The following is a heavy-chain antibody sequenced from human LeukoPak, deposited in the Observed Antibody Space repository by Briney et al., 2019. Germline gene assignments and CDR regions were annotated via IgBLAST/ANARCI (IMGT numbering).Heavy chain of an antibody. D-gene: IGHD6-19*01. CDR1: GGSISSGGYS. CDR2: IYHSGST. CDR3: ARGRSISVAPGKALDL. V-gene: IGHV4-30-2*01. J-gene: IGHJ3*01. Sequence: SQTLSLTCAVSGGSISSGGYSWSWIRQPPGKGLEWIGYIYHSGSTYYNPSLESRVTISVDRSKNQFSLKLSSVTAADTAVYYCARGRSISVAPGKALDLWGRGISVIVSS.